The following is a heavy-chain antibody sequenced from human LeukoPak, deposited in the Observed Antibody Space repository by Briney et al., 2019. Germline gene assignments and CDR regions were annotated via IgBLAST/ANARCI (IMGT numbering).Heavy chain of an antibody. Sequence: GASVKVSCKASGYTFTSYYMHWVRQAPGQGLEWMGIINPSGGSTSYAQKFQGRVTMTRDMSTSTVYMELSSLRSEDTAVYYCARDRGTRYNLNWFDPWGQGTLVTVSS. V-gene: IGHV1-46*01. J-gene: IGHJ5*02. CDR2: INPSGGST. CDR1: GYTFTSYY. CDR3: ARDRGTRYNLNWFDP. D-gene: IGHD2-2*01.